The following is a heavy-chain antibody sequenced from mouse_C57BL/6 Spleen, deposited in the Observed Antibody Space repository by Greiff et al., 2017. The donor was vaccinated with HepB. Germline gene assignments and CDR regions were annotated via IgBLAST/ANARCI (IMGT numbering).Heavy chain of an antibody. J-gene: IGHJ4*01. Sequence: VQLQQSGAELVRPGTSVKVSCKASGYAFTNYLIEWVKQRPGQGLEWIGVINPGSGGTNYNEKFKGKATLTADKSSSTAYMQLSSLTSEDSAVYFCARNYDYVTGAMDYWGQGTSVTVSS. CDR3: ARNYDYVTGAMDY. D-gene: IGHD2-4*01. CDR2: INPGSGGT. CDR1: GYAFTNYL. V-gene: IGHV1-54*01.